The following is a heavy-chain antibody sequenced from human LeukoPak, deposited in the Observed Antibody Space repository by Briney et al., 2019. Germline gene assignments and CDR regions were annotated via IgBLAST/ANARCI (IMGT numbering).Heavy chain of an antibody. V-gene: IGHV4-31*03. J-gene: IGHJ3*02. CDR1: GGSINSEGHY. CDR3: ARGFLGVAAPHYAFDI. CDR2: IYYSGST. Sequence: SQTLSLTCTVSGGSINSEGHYWSWIRQHPGKGLEWIGYIYYSGSTYYNLSLKSRVTISVDTSKNQFSLKLSSVTAADTAVYYCARGFLGVAAPHYAFDIWGQGTMVTVSS. D-gene: IGHD2-15*01.